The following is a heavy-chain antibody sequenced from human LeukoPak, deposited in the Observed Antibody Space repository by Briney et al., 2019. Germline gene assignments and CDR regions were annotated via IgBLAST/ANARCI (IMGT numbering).Heavy chain of an antibody. CDR3: ARRDGYSIFQH. Sequence: GTLSLTCAVSGGSISSSNWWSWVRQAPGWGLEWVANINQDGSEIYYVDSVKGRFTTSRDNAKNSLYLQMNSLRAEDSAMYYCARRDGYSIFQHWGQGTLVTVSS. J-gene: IGHJ1*01. CDR1: GGSISSSNW. CDR2: INQDGSEI. V-gene: IGHV3-7*03. D-gene: IGHD5-24*01.